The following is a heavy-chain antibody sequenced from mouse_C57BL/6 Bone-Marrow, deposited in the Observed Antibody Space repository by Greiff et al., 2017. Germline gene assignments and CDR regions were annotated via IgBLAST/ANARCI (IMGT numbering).Heavy chain of an antibody. CDR1: GYTFTDYY. CDR2: IYPGSGNT. CDR3: ARCDYLAY. V-gene: IGHV1-76*01. D-gene: IGHD2-4*01. Sequence: QVQLQQSGAELVRPGASVKLSCKASGYTFTDYYINWVKQRPGQGLEWIARIYPGSGNTYYNEKFKGKATLTAEKSSSTAYMQLSSLTSEDSAVYFCARCDYLAYWGQGTLVTVSA. J-gene: IGHJ3*01.